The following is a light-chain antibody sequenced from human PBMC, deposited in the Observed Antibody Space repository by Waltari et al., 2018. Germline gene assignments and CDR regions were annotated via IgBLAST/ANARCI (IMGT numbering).Light chain of an antibody. CDR3: QQHYTAPVT. J-gene: IGKJ2*01. V-gene: IGKV4-1*01. CDR2: WAS. Sequence: DIVMTQSPASLAVSLGERATINCQSSNSVLYSPNQKNYLAWYQQKPGQPPNLLIYWASTRESGVPDRFSGSGSGTNFTLTISSLQAEDVAVYYCQQHYTAPVTFGQGTKLEI. CDR1: NSVLYSPNQKNY.